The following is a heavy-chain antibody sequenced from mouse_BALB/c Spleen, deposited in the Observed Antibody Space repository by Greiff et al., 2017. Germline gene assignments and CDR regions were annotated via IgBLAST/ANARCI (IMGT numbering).Heavy chain of an antibody. D-gene: IGHD2-10*02. CDR3: ARFAYGNYAMDY. CDR1: GYTFTDYN. V-gene: IGHV1S29*02. J-gene: IGHJ4*01. CDR2: IYPYNGGT. Sequence: VQLQQPGAELVKPGASVKISCKASGYTFTDYNMHWVKQSHGKSLEWIGYIYPYNGGTGYNQKFKSKATLTVDNSSSTAYMELRSLTSEDSAVYYCARFAYGNYAMDYWGQGTSVTVSS.